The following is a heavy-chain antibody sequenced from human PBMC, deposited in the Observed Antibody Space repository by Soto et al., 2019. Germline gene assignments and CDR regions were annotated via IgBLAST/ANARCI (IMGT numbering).Heavy chain of an antibody. CDR1: GGSMSEYF. V-gene: IGHV4-59*01. J-gene: IGHJ4*02. CDR3: ARDGYDGSGSPYPAY. Sequence: SETLSLTCSVSGGSMSEYFWSWIRQSPGKGLEWIGYIYYLGSTDYNPSLKSRVTISVDTYKRQFSLRLTSVTAADTAVYYCARDGYDGSGSPYPAYWGPGTQVTVSS. CDR2: IYYLGST. D-gene: IGHD3-10*01.